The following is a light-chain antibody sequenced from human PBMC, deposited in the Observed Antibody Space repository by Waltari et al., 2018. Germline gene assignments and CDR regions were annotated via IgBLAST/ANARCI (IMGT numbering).Light chain of an antibody. Sequence: AIQQTQSPSSLSASVGDRVSITFRGSEGTRNVLGWHQQKPEKEPTRLTYAASSLHSGVPTRFSGSGSGTDFTLPISGLQPEDFATYYCLQEHIFPGTFDQKPKVEI. CDR1: EGTRNV. V-gene: IGKV1-6*01. CDR2: AAS. J-gene: IGKJ1*01. CDR3: LQEHIFPGT.